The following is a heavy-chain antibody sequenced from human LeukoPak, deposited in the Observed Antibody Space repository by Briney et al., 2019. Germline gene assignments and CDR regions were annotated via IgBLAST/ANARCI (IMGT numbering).Heavy chain of an antibody. CDR3: ARNYGDEDYFDY. CDR2: INPNSGGT. V-gene: IGHV1-2*02. Sequence: GASVKVSCKASGYTFTGYYMHWVRQAPGQGLEWMGWINPNSGGTNYAQKLQGRVTMTTDTSTSTAYMELRSLRSDDTAVYYCARNYGDEDYFDYWGQGTLVTVSS. J-gene: IGHJ4*02. CDR1: GYTFTGYY. D-gene: IGHD4-17*01.